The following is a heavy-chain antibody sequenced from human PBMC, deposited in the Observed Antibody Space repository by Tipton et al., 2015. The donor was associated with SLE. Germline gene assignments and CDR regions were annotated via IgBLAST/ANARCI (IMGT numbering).Heavy chain of an antibody. D-gene: IGHD1-14*01. CDR2: IYYSGRT. CDR1: GGSISSYY. J-gene: IGHJ5*02. CDR3: ARENPAWFGP. Sequence: TLSLTCTVSGGSISSYYWSWIRQPPGKGLEWIGYIYYSGRTNYNPSLKSRATISVDTSKNQFSLRLSSVTAADTAVYYCARENPAWFGPWGQGTLVTVSS. V-gene: IGHV4-59*01.